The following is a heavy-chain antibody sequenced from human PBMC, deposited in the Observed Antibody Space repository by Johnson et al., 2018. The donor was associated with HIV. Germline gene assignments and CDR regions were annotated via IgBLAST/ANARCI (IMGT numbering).Heavy chain of an antibody. Sequence: QVQLVESGGGLVQPGRSLRLSCTGSGFTFSTYAMHWVRQAPGKGLEWVAVISYDGSNKYYADSVKGRFTISRDNSKNTLYLQMNSLRAEDTAVYYCAKDGSVAGHEDAFDIWGQWTMVTVSS. D-gene: IGHD6-25*01. V-gene: IGHV3-30*04. CDR2: ISYDGSNK. CDR3: AKDGSVAGHEDAFDI. J-gene: IGHJ3*02. CDR1: GFTFSTYA.